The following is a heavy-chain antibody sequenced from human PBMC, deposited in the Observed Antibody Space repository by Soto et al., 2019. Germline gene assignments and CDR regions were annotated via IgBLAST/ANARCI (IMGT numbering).Heavy chain of an antibody. J-gene: IGHJ4*02. CDR3: AREKAVAGTIFDY. V-gene: IGHV3-74*01. D-gene: IGHD6-19*01. CDR1: GFSLSSYW. CDR2: IQSDGSST. Sequence: EVQLVESGGGSVQPGGSLRLSCVVSGFSLSSYWMHWVRQAPGKGLVWVSRIQSDGSSTNYADSVKGRFTISRDNAKNTLYLQMDSLRVEDTAVYYCAREKAVAGTIFDYWGQGALVTVSS.